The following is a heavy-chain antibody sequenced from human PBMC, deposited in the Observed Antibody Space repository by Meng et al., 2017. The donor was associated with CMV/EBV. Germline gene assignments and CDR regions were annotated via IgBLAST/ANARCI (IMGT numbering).Heavy chain of an antibody. Sequence: LSLTCAASGFTFSSYGMHWVRQAPGKGLERVAFIRYDGSNKYYADSVKGRFTISRDNSKNTLYLQMNSLRAEDTAVYYCAKDYWLGWYAEYYFDYWGQGTLVTVSS. J-gene: IGHJ4*02. V-gene: IGHV3-30*02. CDR3: AKDYWLGWYAEYYFDY. D-gene: IGHD6-19*01. CDR1: GFTFSSYG. CDR2: IRYDGSNK.